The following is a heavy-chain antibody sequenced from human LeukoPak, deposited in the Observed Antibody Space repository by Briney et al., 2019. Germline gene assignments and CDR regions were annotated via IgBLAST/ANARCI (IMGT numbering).Heavy chain of an antibody. Sequence: SETLSLTCTVSGGSISSGGYYWSWIRQHPGKGLEWIGYIYYSGSTYYNPSLKSRVTISVDTSKNQFSLKLSSVTAADTAVYYCAGALTEQWLVGNWGKGTLVTVSS. D-gene: IGHD6-19*01. CDR3: AGALTEQWLVGN. J-gene: IGHJ4*02. CDR1: GGSISSGGYY. V-gene: IGHV4-31*03. CDR2: IYYSGST.